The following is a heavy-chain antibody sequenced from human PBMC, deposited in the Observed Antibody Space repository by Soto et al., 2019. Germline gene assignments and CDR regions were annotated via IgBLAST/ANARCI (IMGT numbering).Heavy chain of an antibody. Sequence: SETLSLTCTVSGGSISSSSYYWGWIRQPPGKGLEWIGSIYYSGSTYYNPSLKSRVTISVDTSKNQFFLKLSSVTAADTAVYYCARDWYYGSGSYGFYYGMDVWGQGTTVTVSS. CDR1: GGSISSSSYY. CDR2: IYYSGST. V-gene: IGHV4-39*07. D-gene: IGHD3-10*01. CDR3: ARDWYYGSGSYGFYYGMDV. J-gene: IGHJ6*02.